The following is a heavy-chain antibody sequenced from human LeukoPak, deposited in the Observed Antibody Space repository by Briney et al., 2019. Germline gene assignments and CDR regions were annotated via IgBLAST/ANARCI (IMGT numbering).Heavy chain of an antibody. D-gene: IGHD3-10*01. CDR1: GFTVSSNF. CDR3: ARERGRGVISPYFDY. V-gene: IGHV3-66*01. Sequence: GGSLRLSCAASGFTVSSNFMSWVRQAPGKGLEWVSVIYSGGDTYYADSAKGRFTISRDNSKNTLFLQMNSLRAEDTALYYCARERGRGVISPYFDYWGQGTLVTVSS. CDR2: IYSGGDT. J-gene: IGHJ4*02.